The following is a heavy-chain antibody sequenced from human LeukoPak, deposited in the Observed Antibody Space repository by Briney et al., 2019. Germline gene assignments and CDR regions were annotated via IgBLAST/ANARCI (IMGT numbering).Heavy chain of an antibody. CDR2: ISGSGGST. D-gene: IGHD3-22*01. V-gene: IGHV3-23*01. J-gene: IGHJ4*02. CDR1: RFTFSSYA. Sequence: GGSLRLSCAASRFTFSSYAMSWVRQAPGKGLEWVSAISGSGGSTYYADSVKGRFTISRDNSKNTLYLQMNSLRAEDTAVYYCAKDLGDRYYYDSSGYNYFDYWGQGTLVTVSS. CDR3: AKDLGDRYYYDSSGYNYFDY.